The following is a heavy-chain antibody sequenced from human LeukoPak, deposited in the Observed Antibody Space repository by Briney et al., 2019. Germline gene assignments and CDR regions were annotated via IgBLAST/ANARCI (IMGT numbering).Heavy chain of an antibody. CDR3: ARGSRPVYNLLTGKRYFDY. Sequence: ASVKVSCKASGYTFTTYYVHWVRQAPGQGLEWMGIINPSGGSTTYAQKFRGRLTMTRDMSTSTVYMELSSLRSEDTAVYYCARGSRPVYNLLTGKRYFDYSGQGTLLTVSS. CDR2: INPSGGST. D-gene: IGHD3-9*01. J-gene: IGHJ4*02. CDR1: GYTFTTYY. V-gene: IGHV1-46*01.